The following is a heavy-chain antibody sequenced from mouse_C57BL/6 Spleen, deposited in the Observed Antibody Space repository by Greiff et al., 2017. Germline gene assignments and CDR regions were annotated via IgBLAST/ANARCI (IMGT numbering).Heavy chain of an antibody. V-gene: IGHV1-82*01. J-gene: IGHJ2*01. D-gene: IGHD2-5*01. CDR1: GYAFSSSW. CDR2: IYPGDGDT. CDR3: AREGAYYSNYDY. Sequence: QVQLQQSGPELVKPGASVKISCKASGYAFSSSWMNWVKQRPGKGLEWIGRIYPGDGDTNYNGKFKGKATLTADKSSSTAYMQLSSLTSEDSAVYFCAREGAYYSNYDYWGQGTTLTVSS.